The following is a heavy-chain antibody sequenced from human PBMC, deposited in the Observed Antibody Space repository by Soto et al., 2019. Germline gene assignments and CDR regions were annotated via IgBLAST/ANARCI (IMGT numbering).Heavy chain of an antibody. Sequence: SQTLSLTCAISGDSVSSNSAACNFISHSPSRGLEWLGRTYYRSKWYNDYAVSVKSRITINPDTSKNQFSLQLNSVTPEDTAVYYCARDLHYYYYGMDVWGQGTTVTVSS. J-gene: IGHJ6*02. CDR3: ARDLHYYYYGMDV. CDR2: TYYRSKWYN. V-gene: IGHV6-1*01. CDR1: GDSVSSNSAA.